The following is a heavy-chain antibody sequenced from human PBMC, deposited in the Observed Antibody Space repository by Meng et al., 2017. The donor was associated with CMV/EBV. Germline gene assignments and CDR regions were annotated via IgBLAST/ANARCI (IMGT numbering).Heavy chain of an antibody. Sequence: GESLKISCKGSGYSFTSYWIGWVRQTPEKGLEWMGIMYPRDSDIRYSPSFQGQVTISADKSISTAYLQWSTLKASDTAIYYCARPTVVGGRPRTFDYWGRGTLVTVSS. J-gene: IGHJ4*02. CDR3: ARPTVVGGRPRTFDY. V-gene: IGHV5-51*01. CDR2: MYPRDSDI. CDR1: GYSFTSYW. D-gene: IGHD3-16*01.